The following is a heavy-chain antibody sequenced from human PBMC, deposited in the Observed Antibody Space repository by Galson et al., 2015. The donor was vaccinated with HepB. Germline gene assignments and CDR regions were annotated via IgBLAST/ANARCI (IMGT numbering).Heavy chain of an antibody. CDR3: ARDVGLRLGELSLYEIGY. Sequence: SVKVSCKASGGTFSSYAISWVRQAPGQGLEWMGRIIPILGIANYAQKFQGRVTITADKSTSTAYMELSSLRSEDTAVYYCARDVGLRLGELSLYEIGYWGQATLVTVSS. J-gene: IGHJ4*02. V-gene: IGHV1-69*04. CDR1: GGTFSSYA. CDR2: IIPILGIA. D-gene: IGHD3-16*02.